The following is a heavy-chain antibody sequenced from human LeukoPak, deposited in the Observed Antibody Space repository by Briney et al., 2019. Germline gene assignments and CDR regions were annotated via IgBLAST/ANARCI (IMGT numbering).Heavy chain of an antibody. CDR2: IYTSGST. D-gene: IGHD3-9*01. CDR3: AGDYTTGYYRYNWFDP. V-gene: IGHV4-4*07. CDR1: GGSISSYY. J-gene: IGHJ5*02. Sequence: SETLSLTCTVSGGSISSYYWSWIRQPAGKGLEWIGRIYTSGSTNYNPSLKSRVTMSVDTSKNRFSLKLSSVTAADTAVYYCAGDYTTGYYRYNWFDPWGQGTLVTVSS.